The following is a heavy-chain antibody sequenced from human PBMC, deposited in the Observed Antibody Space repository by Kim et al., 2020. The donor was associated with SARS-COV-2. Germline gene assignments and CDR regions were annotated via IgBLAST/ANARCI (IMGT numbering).Heavy chain of an antibody. CDR2: INPNSGGT. Sequence: ASVKVSCKASGYTCTGYYMHWVRQAPGQGLEWMGWINPNSGGTNYAQKLQCRDTMTRDTSISTAYMELSRLRSYDTAVYYCARVRDSGSYYVGYYFDYWGQGPLVTVSS. J-gene: IGHJ4*02. CDR3: ARVRDSGSYYVGYYFDY. D-gene: IGHD1-26*01. V-gene: IGHV1-2*02. CDR1: GYTCTGYY.